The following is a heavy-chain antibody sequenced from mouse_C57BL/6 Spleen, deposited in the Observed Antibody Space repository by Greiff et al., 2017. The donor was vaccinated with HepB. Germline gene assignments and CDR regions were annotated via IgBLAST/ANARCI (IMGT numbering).Heavy chain of an antibody. Sequence: QVQLQQPGAELVRPGSSVKLSCKASGYTFTSYWMDWVKQRPGQGLEWIGNIYPSDSETHYNQKFKDKATLTVDKSSSTAYMQLSSLTSEDSAVYYCARGGLRRGFFDYWGQGTTLTVSS. V-gene: IGHV1-61*01. CDR2: IYPSDSET. CDR1: GYTFTSYW. D-gene: IGHD2-2*01. J-gene: IGHJ2*01. CDR3: ARGGLRRGFFDY.